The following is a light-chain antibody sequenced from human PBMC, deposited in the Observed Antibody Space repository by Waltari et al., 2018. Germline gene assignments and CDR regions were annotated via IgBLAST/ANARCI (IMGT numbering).Light chain of an antibody. CDR1: MTVSNY. Sequence: DIQMTQSPPSLSASVGDRVTISCRASMTVSNYLNWFQQKSGKAPKLLIYAASTLQGGVPPRFTGSGAGTDFTLTITSLQPEDFATYYCQQSYSLPPTFGQGTKVEVK. CDR3: QQSYSLPPT. J-gene: IGKJ1*01. CDR2: AAS. V-gene: IGKV1-39*01.